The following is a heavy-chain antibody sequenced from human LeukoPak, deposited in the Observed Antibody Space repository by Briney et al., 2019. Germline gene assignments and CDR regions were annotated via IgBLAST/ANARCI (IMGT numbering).Heavy chain of an antibody. V-gene: IGHV4-39*01. CDR1: GGSISSSIYY. CDR3: ARRPLPGYDFWSGYYT. D-gene: IGHD3-3*01. Sequence: SETLSLTCTVSGGSISSSIYYWGWIRQPPGKGLEWIGSIYYSGSTYYNPSLKSRVTISVDTSKNQFSLKLSSVTAADTAVYYCARRPLPGYDFWSGYYTWGQGTLVTVSS. J-gene: IGHJ5*02. CDR2: IYYSGST.